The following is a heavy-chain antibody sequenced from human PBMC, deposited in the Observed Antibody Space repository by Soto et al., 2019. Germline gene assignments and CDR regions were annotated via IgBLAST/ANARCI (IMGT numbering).Heavy chain of an antibody. CDR2: IKPDGGEK. J-gene: IGHJ4*02. CDR1: GFTFSSYW. D-gene: IGHD2-2*02. Sequence: GGSLRLSCAASGFTFSSYWISWVRQAPGKGLEWVANIKPDGGEKKYVDSVKGRFAISRDNAKNSLYLQMNSLRVEDTAMYYCARYCSGTSCYTRGFDNWGQGTLVTVSS. CDR3: ARYCSGTSCYTRGFDN. V-gene: IGHV3-7*01.